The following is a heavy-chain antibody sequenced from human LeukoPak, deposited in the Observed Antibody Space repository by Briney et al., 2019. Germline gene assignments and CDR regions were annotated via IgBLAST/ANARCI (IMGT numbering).Heavy chain of an antibody. CDR3: ARGRGYSSGWYMDY. Sequence: SEALSLTCAVYGGSFSGYYWSWIRQPPGKGLEWIGETNHSGSTNYNPSLKSRVTISVDTSKNQFSLKLSSVTAADTAVYYCARGRGYSSGWYMDYWGQGTLVTVSS. D-gene: IGHD6-19*01. CDR1: GGSFSGYY. J-gene: IGHJ4*02. V-gene: IGHV4-34*01. CDR2: TNHSGST.